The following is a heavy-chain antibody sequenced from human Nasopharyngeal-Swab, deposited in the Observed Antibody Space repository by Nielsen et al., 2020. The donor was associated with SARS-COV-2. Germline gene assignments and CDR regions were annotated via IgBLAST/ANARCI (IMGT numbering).Heavy chain of an antibody. D-gene: IGHD3-16*02. V-gene: IGHV7-4-1*02. J-gene: IGHJ6*02. Sequence: ASVKVSCKASGYTFTSYAMNWVRQAPGQGLEWMGWINTNTGNPTYAQGFTGRFVFSLDTSVSTAYLQISSLKAEDTAVYYCARGDAITFGGVIVRYYYYGMDVWSQGTTVTVSS. CDR3: ARGDAITFGGVIVRYYYYGMDV. CDR1: GYTFTSYA. CDR2: INTNTGNP.